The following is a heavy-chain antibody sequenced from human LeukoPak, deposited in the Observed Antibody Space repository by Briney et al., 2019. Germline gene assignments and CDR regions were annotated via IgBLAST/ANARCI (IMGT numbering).Heavy chain of an antibody. Sequence: GGSLRLSCAASGFTFNPYAMSWVRQAPGKGLEWVSAISGSADYTFYTDSAKGRFTISRDNSKNTLYLQMNSLRAEDTAVYYCASSLWFGSFDYWGQGTLVTVSS. J-gene: IGHJ4*02. CDR1: GFTFNPYA. D-gene: IGHD3-10*01. CDR2: ISGSADYT. V-gene: IGHV3-23*01. CDR3: ASSLWFGSFDY.